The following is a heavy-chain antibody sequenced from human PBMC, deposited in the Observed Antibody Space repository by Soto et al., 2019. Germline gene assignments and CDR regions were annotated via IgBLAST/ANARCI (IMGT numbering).Heavy chain of an antibody. V-gene: IGHV3-53*01. CDR2: IYGGGNI. Sequence: EVQLVQSGGGLIRPGGSLRLSCVVSGFTVNSNYMAWVRQATGKGPEWVSSIYGGGNIFYADPVKGRFTISRDTSKNTMYLQMDNLRADDTAVYYCARSGTGFDLWGQGSQVTVST. CDR3: ARSGTGFDL. J-gene: IGHJ4*02. D-gene: IGHD1-7*01. CDR1: GFTVNSNY.